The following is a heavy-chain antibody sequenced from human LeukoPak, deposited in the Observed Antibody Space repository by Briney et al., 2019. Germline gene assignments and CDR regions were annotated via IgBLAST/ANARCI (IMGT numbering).Heavy chain of an antibody. CDR3: AKVRRGLRYFDWLSAPGAFDI. Sequence: GGSLRLSCAASGFTFSSYAMSWVRQAPGKGLEWVSAISGSGGSTYYADSVKGRFTISRDNSKNTLYLQMNSLRAEDTAVYYCAKVRRGLRYFDWLSAPGAFDIWGQGTMVTVSS. CDR2: ISGSGGST. CDR1: GFTFSSYA. V-gene: IGHV3-23*01. J-gene: IGHJ3*02. D-gene: IGHD3-9*01.